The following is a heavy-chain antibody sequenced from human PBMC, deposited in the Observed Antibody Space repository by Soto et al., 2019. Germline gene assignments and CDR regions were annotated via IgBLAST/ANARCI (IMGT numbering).Heavy chain of an antibody. CDR3: ARGSIAAAGTSYSYYGMDV. Sequence: GGSLRLSCAASGFTFSSYAMHWVRQAPGKGLEWVAVISYDGSNKYYADSVKGRFTISRDNSKNTLYLQMNSLRAEDTAVYYCARGSIAAAGTSYSYYGMDVLGQGTTVTVSS. V-gene: IGHV3-30-3*01. J-gene: IGHJ6*02. CDR2: ISYDGSNK. CDR1: GFTFSSYA. D-gene: IGHD6-13*01.